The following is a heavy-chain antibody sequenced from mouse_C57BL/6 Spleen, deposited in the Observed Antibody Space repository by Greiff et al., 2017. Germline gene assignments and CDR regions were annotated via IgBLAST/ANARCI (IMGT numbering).Heavy chain of an antibody. CDR2: SRNKANDYTT. D-gene: IGHD1-1*01. CDR1: GFTFSDFY. V-gene: IGHV7-1*01. CDR3: ARDALLRYGAMDY. J-gene: IGHJ4*01. Sequence: EVKVVESGGGLVQSGRSLRLSCATSGFTFSDFYMEWVRQAPGKGLEWIAASRNKANDYTTEYSASVKGRFIVSRDTSQSILYLQMNALRAEDTAIYYCARDALLRYGAMDYWGQGTSVTVSS.